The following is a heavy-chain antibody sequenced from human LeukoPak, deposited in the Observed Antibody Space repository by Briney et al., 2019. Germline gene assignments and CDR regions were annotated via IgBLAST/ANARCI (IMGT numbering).Heavy chain of an antibody. Sequence: GGSLRLSCAASGFTFSSYGMHWVRQAPGKGLEWVAVISYDGSNKYYADSVKGRFTISRDNSKNTLYLQMNSLRAEDTAVYYCARDQQSVLAAAGSHDAFDIWGQGTMVTVSS. CDR1: GFTFSSYG. CDR3: ARDQQSVLAAAGSHDAFDI. D-gene: IGHD6-13*01. J-gene: IGHJ3*02. CDR2: ISYDGSNK. V-gene: IGHV3-30*03.